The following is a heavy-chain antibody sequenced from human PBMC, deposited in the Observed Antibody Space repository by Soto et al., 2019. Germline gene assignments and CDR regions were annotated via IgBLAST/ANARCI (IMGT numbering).Heavy chain of an antibody. CDR3: AKEQLAMTVVVADYFDS. V-gene: IGHV3-30*18. J-gene: IGHJ4*02. Sequence: QVQLVESRGGVVQPGKSLRLSCAASGFTFSTYGIHWVRQAPGKGLEWVALIPYDGGSKYYGDSVKGRFIISRDNSHNTVSLQMNSLRADDTAVYFCAKEQLAMTVVVADYFDSWGQGTLVTVSS. D-gene: IGHD3-22*01. CDR1: GFTFSTYG. CDR2: IPYDGGSK.